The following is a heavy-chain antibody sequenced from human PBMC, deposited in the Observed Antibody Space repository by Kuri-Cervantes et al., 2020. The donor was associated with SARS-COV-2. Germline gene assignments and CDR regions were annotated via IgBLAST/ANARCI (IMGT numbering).Heavy chain of an antibody. CDR3: AKYKGRVDGYKEGWFDP. V-gene: IGHV3-23*01. J-gene: IGHJ5*02. Sequence: ETLSLTCAASGFTFSSYAMSWVRQAPGKGLEWVSAVSGSGGSTYYANSVKGRFTISRDNSKNTLYLLRNSLIADDTAVYYCAKYKGRVDGYKEGWFDPWGQGTLVTVSS. D-gene: IGHD5-24*01. CDR1: GFTFSSYA. CDR2: VSGSGGST.